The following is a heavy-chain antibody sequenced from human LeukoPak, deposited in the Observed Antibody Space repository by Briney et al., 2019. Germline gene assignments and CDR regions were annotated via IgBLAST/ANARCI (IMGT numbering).Heavy chain of an antibody. CDR1: GGSISSGGYS. Sequence: SETLSLTCAVSGGSISSGGYSWSWIRQPPGKGLEWIGPLYHSRTTHSNPSLKSRVTISVDRSKNQFSLKLSSVTAADTAVYYCARGGIFATMSDAFDIWGQGTMVTVSS. J-gene: IGHJ3*02. CDR3: ARGGIFATMSDAFDI. D-gene: IGHD2/OR15-2a*01. V-gene: IGHV4-30-2*01. CDR2: LYHSRTT.